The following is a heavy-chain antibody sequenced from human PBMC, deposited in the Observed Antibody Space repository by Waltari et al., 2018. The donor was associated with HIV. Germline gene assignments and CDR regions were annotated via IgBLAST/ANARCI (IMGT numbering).Heavy chain of an antibody. CDR2: IKSKNDGGTI. CDR3: VTDAVAVPLDTAY. V-gene: IGHV3-15*01. J-gene: IGHJ4*02. Sequence: EVHLVESGGGLVKPGGSLRVSSTVSGFTFINAWMSWVRQAPGKGLEWLGRIKSKNDGGTIDYAAPVKDRFTILRDDSKHTLYLEMSSLKIEDTGIYYCVTDAVAVPLDTAYWGQGTLVTVSS. D-gene: IGHD2-21*01. CDR1: GFTFINAW.